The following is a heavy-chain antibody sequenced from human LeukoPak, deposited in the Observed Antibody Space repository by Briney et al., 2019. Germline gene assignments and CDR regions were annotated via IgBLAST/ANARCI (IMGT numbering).Heavy chain of an antibody. CDR2: IIPMFGTV. CDR1: GGTFSNYA. CDR3: ARDFVDTAMAGLVGYMDV. Sequence: SVKVSCKASGGTFSNYAISWVRQAPGQGLEWMGGIIPMFGTVNYAQKFQGRVTITADESTSTAYMELSSLRSEDTAVYYCARDFVDTAMAGLVGYMDVWGKGTTVTVSS. J-gene: IGHJ6*03. D-gene: IGHD5-18*01. V-gene: IGHV1-69*13.